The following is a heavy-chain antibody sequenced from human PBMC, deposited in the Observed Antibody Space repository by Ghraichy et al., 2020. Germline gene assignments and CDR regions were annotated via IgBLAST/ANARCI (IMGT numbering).Heavy chain of an antibody. CDR1: GGSISSGSFY. J-gene: IGHJ6*03. Sequence: SETLSLTCTVSGGSISSGSFYWSWIRQPAGNVLEWIGRIYTTGSTDYSPSFKSRVTMSLDTSKNQFSLKLRSVTAADTAVYYCARDSTAGLTYYMDVWGKGTTVAVSS. CDR3: ARDSTAGLTYYMDV. V-gene: IGHV4-61*02. D-gene: IGHD3-10*01. CDR2: IYTTGST.